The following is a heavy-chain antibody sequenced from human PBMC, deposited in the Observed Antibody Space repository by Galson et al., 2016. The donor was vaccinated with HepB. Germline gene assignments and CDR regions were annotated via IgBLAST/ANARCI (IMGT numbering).Heavy chain of an antibody. J-gene: IGHJ4*02. D-gene: IGHD6-13*01. CDR3: ARDGGAAGRIAH. CDR1: GGSISTYY. V-gene: IGHV4-59*01. Sequence: ETLSLTCTVSGGSISTYYWNWIRQSPGKGLEWIGYIYYGGTTSYNPSLKSRVTISVDTSKNQFSLRLNSVTPADTAVYFCARDGGAAGRIAHWGQGTLVTVSS. CDR2: IYYGGTT.